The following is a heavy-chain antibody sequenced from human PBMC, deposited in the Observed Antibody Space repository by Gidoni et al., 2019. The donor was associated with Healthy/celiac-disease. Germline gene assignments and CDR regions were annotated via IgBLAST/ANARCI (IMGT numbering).Heavy chain of an antibody. J-gene: IGHJ6*02. V-gene: IGHV3-23*04. Sequence: EVQLVESGGGLVQPGGSLRLSCAASGFTFSSYAMSWVRQAPGKGLEWVSAISGSGGSTYYADSVKGRCTISRDNTKNTLYLQMNSLRAEDKAVYYCAKWGSSSWYGMDVWGQGTTVTVSS. D-gene: IGHD6-13*01. CDR1: GFTFSSYA. CDR2: ISGSGGST. CDR3: AKWGSSSWYGMDV.